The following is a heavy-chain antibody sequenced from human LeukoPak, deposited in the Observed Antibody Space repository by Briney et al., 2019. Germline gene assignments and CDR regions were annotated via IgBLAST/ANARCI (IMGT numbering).Heavy chain of an antibody. CDR1: GFTFTSYW. CDR2: VNSDGSST. Sequence: GGSLRLSCAAPGFTFTSYWMHWVRQAPGKGLVWVSRVNSDGSSTTYADPVKGRFTISRDNAKNTLYLQMNSLRAEDTAVYYCARGRYYGMDVWGQGTTVTVSS. CDR3: ARGRYYGMDV. J-gene: IGHJ6*02. V-gene: IGHV3-74*01.